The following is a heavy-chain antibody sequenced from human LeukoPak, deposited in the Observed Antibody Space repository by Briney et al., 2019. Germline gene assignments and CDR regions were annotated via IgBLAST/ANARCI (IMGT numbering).Heavy chain of an antibody. Sequence: GGSLRLSCAASGFTFSSYAMNWVRQAPGKGLEWVSGLSGSGGTTYYADSVKGRFTISRDNSRNTLYLQMNGLRADDTAVYYCAKRISGSVWFYYGLDVWGQGTTVTVSS. J-gene: IGHJ6*02. CDR3: AKRISGSVWFYYGLDV. V-gene: IGHV3-23*01. D-gene: IGHD6-25*01. CDR1: GFTFSSYA. CDR2: LSGSGGTT.